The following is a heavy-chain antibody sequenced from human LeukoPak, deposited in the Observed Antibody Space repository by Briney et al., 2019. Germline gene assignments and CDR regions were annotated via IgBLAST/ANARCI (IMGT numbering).Heavy chain of an antibody. CDR2: ISGSGGST. V-gene: IGHV3-23*01. CDR1: GFTFSSYA. J-gene: IGHJ4*02. Sequence: GVSLRLSCAASGFTFSSYAMSWVRQAPGKGLEWVSAISGSGGSTYYADSVKGRFTISRDNSKNTLYLQMNSLRAEDTAVYYCAKELARWANSDKYIDYWGQETLVTVFS. CDR3: AKELARWANSDKYIDY. D-gene: IGHD4-23*01.